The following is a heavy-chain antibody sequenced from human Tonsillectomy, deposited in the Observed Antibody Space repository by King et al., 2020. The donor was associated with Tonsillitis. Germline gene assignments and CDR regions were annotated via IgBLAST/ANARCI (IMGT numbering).Heavy chain of an antibody. CDR2: IYSGGTT. CDR1: GFNVNTKY. Sequence: VQLVESGGGLIQPGGSLRLSCAASGFNVNTKYMSWVRQAPGRALEWVSAIYSGGTTYYAKSVKVRITISRDTSKNTLYLQMNSLKVDDTAVYYCAREGDDYVWGSYRSFGYWGQGTLVTVSS. D-gene: IGHD3-16*01. V-gene: IGHV3-53*01. CDR3: AREGDDYVWGSYRSFGY. J-gene: IGHJ4*02.